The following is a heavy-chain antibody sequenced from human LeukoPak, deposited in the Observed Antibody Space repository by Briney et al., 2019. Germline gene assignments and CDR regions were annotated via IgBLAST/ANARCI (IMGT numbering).Heavy chain of an antibody. V-gene: IGHV3-66*02. CDR2: IYSSDNT. Sequence: QPGGSLRLSCAASGFTVRGNYMSWVRQAPGKGLEWVSVIYSSDNTYYIDSVKGRFTISRDNSKNTLYLQMNSLRAEDTAVYYCAGRRVLVASFDYWGQGTLVTVSS. CDR3: AGRRVLVASFDY. J-gene: IGHJ4*02. D-gene: IGHD2-21*01. CDR1: GFTVRGNY.